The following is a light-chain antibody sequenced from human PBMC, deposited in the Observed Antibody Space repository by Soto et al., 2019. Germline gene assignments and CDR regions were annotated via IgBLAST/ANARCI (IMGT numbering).Light chain of an antibody. V-gene: IGLV1-44*01. CDR3: AAWDDSRTAHV. CDR2: SNN. Sequence: QSVLTQPPSASGTPGQRVTISCSGSSSNIGSNTVNWYQQLPGTAPKLLIYSNNQRPSGVTDRFSGSKSGTSASLAISGLQSEEEADYYCAAWDDSRTAHVLRTGTKVTVL. CDR1: SSNIGSNT. J-gene: IGLJ1*01.